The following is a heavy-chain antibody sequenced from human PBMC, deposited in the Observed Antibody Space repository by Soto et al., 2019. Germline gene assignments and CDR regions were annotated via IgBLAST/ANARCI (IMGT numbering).Heavy chain of an antibody. D-gene: IGHD6-13*01. CDR3: ARASGYFDY. J-gene: IGHJ4*02. CDR1: GGSVSSNSAA. V-gene: IGHV6-1*01. Sequence: SQTLSLTCAISGGSVSSNSAAWSWIRQSPSRGLEWLGRTYYRSKWYNEYAVSVKSRITINPDTSKNQFSLLLNSVTPEDTAVYYCARASGYFDYWGQGTLVTVSS. CDR2: TYYRSKWYN.